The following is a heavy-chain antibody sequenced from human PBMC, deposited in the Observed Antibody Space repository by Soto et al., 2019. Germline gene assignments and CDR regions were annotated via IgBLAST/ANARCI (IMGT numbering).Heavy chain of an antibody. V-gene: IGHV3-30*18. CDR1: GFTFSSYG. Sequence: PGGSLRLSCAASGFTFSSYGMHWVRQAPGKGLEWVAVISYDGSNKYYADSVKGRFTISRDNSKNTLYLQMNSLRAEDTAVYYCAKDRQWPVLYYYYGMDVWGQGTTVTVSS. D-gene: IGHD6-19*01. CDR2: ISYDGSNK. J-gene: IGHJ6*02. CDR3: AKDRQWPVLYYYYGMDV.